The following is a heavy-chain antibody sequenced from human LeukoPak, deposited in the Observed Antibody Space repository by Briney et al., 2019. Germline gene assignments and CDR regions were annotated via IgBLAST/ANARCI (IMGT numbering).Heavy chain of an antibody. CDR1: GGSFSGYY. CDR3: AISSSWYRGLDP. D-gene: IGHD6-13*01. V-gene: IGHV4-34*01. CDR2: INHSGST. J-gene: IGHJ5*02. Sequence: SETLSLTCAVYGGSFSGYYWSWIRQPPGKGLEWIGEINHSGSTNYNPSLKSRVTISVDTSKNQFSLKLNSVTAADTAVYYCAISSSWYRGLDPWGQGTLVTVSS.